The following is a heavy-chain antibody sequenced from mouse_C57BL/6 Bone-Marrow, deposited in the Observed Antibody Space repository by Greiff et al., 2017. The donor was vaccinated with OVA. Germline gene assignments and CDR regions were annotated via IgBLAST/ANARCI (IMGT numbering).Heavy chain of an antibody. CDR1: GYSFTDYN. CDR2: INPNYGTT. J-gene: IGHJ1*03. D-gene: IGHD1-1*01. CDR3: AFYYGSSYRFFDV. Sequence: EVKLMESGPELVKPGASVKISCKASGYSFTDYNMNWVQQSNGKSLEWIGVINPNYGTTSYNQQFKGKATLTVDQYSSTAYMQLNSLTSEDSAVYYCAFYYGSSYRFFDVWGTGTTVTVSS. V-gene: IGHV1-39*01.